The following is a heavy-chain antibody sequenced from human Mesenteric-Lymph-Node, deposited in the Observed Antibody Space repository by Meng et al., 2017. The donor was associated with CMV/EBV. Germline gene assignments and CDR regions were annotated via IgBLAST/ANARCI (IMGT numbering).Heavy chain of an antibody. D-gene: IGHD3-3*01. Sequence: GSLRLSCSVSGGSITSNNDFWGWIRQSPGKGLQWIGSVYYNGHTYDNPSLESRVTISVDTSKNQFSLKLSSVTAADTAVYYCARVGSSAYDFWNGPEDYWGQGTLVTVSS. J-gene: IGHJ4*02. V-gene: IGHV4-39*07. CDR3: ARVGSSAYDFWNGPEDY. CDR2: VYYNGHT. CDR1: GGSITSNNDF.